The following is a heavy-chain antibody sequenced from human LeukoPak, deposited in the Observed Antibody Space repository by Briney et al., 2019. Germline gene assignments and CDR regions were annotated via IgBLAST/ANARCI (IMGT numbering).Heavy chain of an antibody. V-gene: IGHV3-30-3*01. D-gene: IGHD3-10*01. Sequence: GRSLGLSCAASGFTFSAYALHWVRQAPGKGLEWVAVISYDGNHKFYADSVKGRFTISRDNSENTLDVQMNSLRAEDTAVYYCARDRLGNYGSGRNGVNSLDIWGQGTMVTVSS. J-gene: IGHJ3*02. CDR1: GFTFSAYA. CDR3: ARDRLGNYGSGRNGVNSLDI. CDR2: ISYDGNHK.